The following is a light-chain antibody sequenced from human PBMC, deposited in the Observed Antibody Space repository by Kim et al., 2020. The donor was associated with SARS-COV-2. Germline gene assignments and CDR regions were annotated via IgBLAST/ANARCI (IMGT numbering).Light chain of an antibody. J-gene: IGLJ1*01. CDR2: EVS. V-gene: IGLV2-8*01. Sequence: QSVLTQPPSASGSPGQSVTISCTGTSSDIGTYNYVSWFQQHPGKAPKLIIYEVSERPSGVPDRFSGSKSGNTASLTVSGLQADDEADYYCSSYASSTNYVFGSGTKVTVL. CDR1: SSDIGTYNY. CDR3: SSYASSTNYV.